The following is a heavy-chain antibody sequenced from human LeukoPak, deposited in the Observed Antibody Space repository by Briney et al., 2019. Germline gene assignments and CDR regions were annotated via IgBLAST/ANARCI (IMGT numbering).Heavy chain of an antibody. V-gene: IGHV3-7*01. J-gene: IGHJ4*02. CDR3: AGDWSGTI. Sequence: GGSLRLSCAASGFTLSNSWMTWVREAPGKGLEWVANMKEDGSEKYYVDSVKGRFTISRDNAKNSLYLQMNSLRVEDTAVYYCAGDWSGTIWGQGTLVTVSS. CDR2: MKEDGSEK. CDR1: GFTLSNSW. D-gene: IGHD3-3*01.